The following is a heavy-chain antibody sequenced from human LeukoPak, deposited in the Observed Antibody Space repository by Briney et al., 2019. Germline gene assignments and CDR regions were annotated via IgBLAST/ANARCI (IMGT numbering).Heavy chain of an antibody. D-gene: IGHD5-12*01. CDR2: IKQDGSER. CDR3: ARDKAFSYEDY. V-gene: IGHV3-7*01. Sequence: GGSLRLSCAASGFTFSTYWMSWVRQAPGTGLEWVANIKQDGSERYYADSVEGRFTISRDNAKNSLYLQMNSLRAEDTAVYYCARDKAFSYEDYWGQGTLVTVSS. CDR1: GFTFSTYW. J-gene: IGHJ4*02.